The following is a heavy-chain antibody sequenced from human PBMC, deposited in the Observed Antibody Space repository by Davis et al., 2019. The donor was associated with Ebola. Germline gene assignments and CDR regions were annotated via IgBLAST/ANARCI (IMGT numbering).Heavy chain of an antibody. CDR3: AGGDDFRGTQYDY. Sequence: GESLKISCAASGFTFSSYAMHWVRQAPGKGLEWVAVISYDGSNKYYADSVKGRFTISRDNSKNTLYLQMNSLRAEDTAVYYCAGGDDFRGTQYDYWGQGTLVTVSS. V-gene: IGHV3-30-3*01. CDR2: ISYDGSNK. J-gene: IGHJ4*02. D-gene: IGHD3-3*01. CDR1: GFTFSSYA.